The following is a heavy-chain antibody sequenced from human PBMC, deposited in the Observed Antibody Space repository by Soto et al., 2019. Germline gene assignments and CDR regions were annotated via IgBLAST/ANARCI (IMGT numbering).Heavy chain of an antibody. CDR2: INPNSGGA. Sequence: VKVSCKASGYTFTGYYMHWVRQAPGQGLEWMGWINPNSGGANYAQKFQGWVTMTRDTSISTAYMELSRLRSDDTAVYYCARGIAAGEAGFWRNDAFDIWGQGTMVTVSS. D-gene: IGHD6-13*01. V-gene: IGHV1-2*04. CDR3: ARGIAAGEAGFWRNDAFDI. J-gene: IGHJ3*02. CDR1: GYTFTGYY.